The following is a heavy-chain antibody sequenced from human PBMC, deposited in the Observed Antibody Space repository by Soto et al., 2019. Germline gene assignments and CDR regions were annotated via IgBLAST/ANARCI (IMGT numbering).Heavy chain of an antibody. CDR2: IIPILGIA. D-gene: IGHD2-15*01. V-gene: IGHV1-69*04. CDR3: ARDSKGGIVVVVAASDAFDI. J-gene: IGHJ3*02. Sequence: ASVNVSCKASGGTFSSYTISWVRQAPGQGLEWMGRIIPILGIANYAQKFQGIVTITADKSTSTAYMELSSLRSEDTAVYYCARDSKGGIVVVVAASDAFDIWGQGTMVTVSS. CDR1: GGTFSSYT.